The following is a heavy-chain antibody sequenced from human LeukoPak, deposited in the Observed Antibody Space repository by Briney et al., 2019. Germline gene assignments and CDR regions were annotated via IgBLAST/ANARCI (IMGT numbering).Heavy chain of an antibody. Sequence: QPGGSLRLSCAASGFTLSSYWMHWVRQAPGKGLVWVSRIKSDGSYTDYADSVKGRFTISRDNAKNTLYLQMNSLRAEDTAVYYCAASGRSYLDYWGQGTLVTVSS. CDR2: IKSDGSYT. D-gene: IGHD5-12*01. CDR1: GFTLSSYW. J-gene: IGHJ4*02. CDR3: AASGRSYLDY. V-gene: IGHV3-74*01.